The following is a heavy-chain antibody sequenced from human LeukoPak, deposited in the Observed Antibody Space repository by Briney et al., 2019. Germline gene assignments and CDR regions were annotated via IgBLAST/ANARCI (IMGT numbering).Heavy chain of an antibody. CDR2: ISSSGDST. CDR3: AKEDRRSSRYYFEY. Sequence: PGGSLRLSCAASGFTFNYFAMSWVRQAPGRGLEWVSAISSSGDSTYYADSVKDLFTISRDNSKNTLYLQMNNLRAEDTAVYYCAKEDRRSSRYYFEYWGQGNLVTVSS. V-gene: IGHV3-23*01. CDR1: GFTFNYFA. D-gene: IGHD6-6*01. J-gene: IGHJ4*02.